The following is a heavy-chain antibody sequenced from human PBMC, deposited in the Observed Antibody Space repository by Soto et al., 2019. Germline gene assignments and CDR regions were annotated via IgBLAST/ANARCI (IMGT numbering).Heavy chain of an antibody. CDR1: GFTFSDYA. CDR3: AKGGRQWLVTSDFNG. D-gene: IGHD6-19*01. CDR2: VSHDGRNT. J-gene: IGHJ4*02. Sequence: VQLVESGGGVVQPGRSLRLSCAASGFTFSDYAMHWVRQAPGKGLEWVAVVSHDGRNTHYADSVKGRFTISRDSAKNTVSLDRTSPRAADTAGDYCAKGGRQWLVTSDFNGWGQGALVTVSS. V-gene: IGHV3-30*18.